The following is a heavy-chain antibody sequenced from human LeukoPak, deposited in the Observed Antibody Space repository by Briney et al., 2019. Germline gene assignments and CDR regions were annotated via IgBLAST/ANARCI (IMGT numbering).Heavy chain of an antibody. CDR2: IKEDGSEE. D-gene: IGHD6-6*01. CDR3: ARIRPGNYFDY. CDR1: GFTFSIYW. V-gene: IGHV3-7*01. Sequence: GGSLRTSCTASGFTFSIYWMSWVRQAPGKGLEWVANIKEDGSEEHYVDSVKGRFTISRDNARDSVHVQMSSLRAEGTAVYFCARIRPGNYFDYWGQGALVTVSS. J-gene: IGHJ4*02.